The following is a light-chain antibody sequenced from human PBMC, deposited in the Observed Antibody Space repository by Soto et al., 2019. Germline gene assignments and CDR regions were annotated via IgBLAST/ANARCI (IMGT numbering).Light chain of an antibody. V-gene: IGKV1-5*03. CDR2: KAS. J-gene: IGKJ1*01. CDR3: QQYDNLWT. CDR1: QTIGSW. Sequence: DIQMTQSPSTLSASVGDRVTISCRASQTIGSWLAWYQQKPGKAPKLLIYKASTLESGVPSRFSGSGSGTEFTLTISSLQPDDFATCYCQQYDNLWTFGQGTKVEIK.